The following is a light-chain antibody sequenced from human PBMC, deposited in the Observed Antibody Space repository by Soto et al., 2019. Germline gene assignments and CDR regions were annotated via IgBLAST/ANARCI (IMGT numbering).Light chain of an antibody. V-gene: IGKV1-5*03. CDR2: KAS. Sequence: DIQMTQSPSTLSASVGDRVTITCRASQSVSSWVAWYHLKPGKAHKLLIFKASTSQSGVPSSFSGSGSGTEVTITISSLQPEDGETYDGQNYDSSPWTFGQGTKGDIK. CDR3: QNYDSSPWT. CDR1: QSVSSW. J-gene: IGKJ1*01.